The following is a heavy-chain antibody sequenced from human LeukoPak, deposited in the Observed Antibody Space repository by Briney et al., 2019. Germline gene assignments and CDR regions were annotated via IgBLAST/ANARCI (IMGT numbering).Heavy chain of an antibody. J-gene: IGHJ5*02. CDR2: IKEDGSEK. V-gene: IGHV3-7*03. Sequence: PGGSLRLSCVVSGFNFSSYWMSWVRQAPGKGLEWVASIKEDGSEKYCLDSVNGRFSISRDNAKNSLSLQMNRLRAEDTAVYYCARDSGTTGEVKFDPWGQGTLVTVSS. D-gene: IGHD3-10*01. CDR1: GFNFSSYW. CDR3: ARDSGTTGEVKFDP.